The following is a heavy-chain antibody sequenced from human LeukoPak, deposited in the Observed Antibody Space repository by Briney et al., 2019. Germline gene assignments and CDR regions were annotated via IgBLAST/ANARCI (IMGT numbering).Heavy chain of an antibody. CDR3: ARGPPTDYYDSSGFYYVFDY. V-gene: IGHV4-34*01. J-gene: IGHJ4*01. CDR2: INYSGST. Sequence: KLSETLSLPCAGYGGSFSGYYWSWIRQPPGKGLEWIGEINYSGSTSYNRSLKRRVTVSVDTSKNQFSLKLSFVTAADTAVYFCARGPPTDYYDSSGFYYVFDYWGHGTLVSVSS. CDR1: GGSFSGYY. D-gene: IGHD3-22*01.